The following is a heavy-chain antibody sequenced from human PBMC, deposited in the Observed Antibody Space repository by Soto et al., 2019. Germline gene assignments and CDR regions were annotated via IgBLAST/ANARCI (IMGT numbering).Heavy chain of an antibody. J-gene: IGHJ6*02. V-gene: IGHV3-20*04. Sequence: EVQLVESGGGVVRPGGSLRLSCAASGFTFDDYGMSWVRQAPGKGLEWVSGINWNGGSTGYADSVKGRFTISRDNAKNSLYLKMNSLRDEDTALYYCARGWIQTYYYYYGMDVWGQGTTVTVSS. D-gene: IGHD5-18*01. CDR3: ARGWIQTYYYYYGMDV. CDR1: GFTFDDYG. CDR2: INWNGGST.